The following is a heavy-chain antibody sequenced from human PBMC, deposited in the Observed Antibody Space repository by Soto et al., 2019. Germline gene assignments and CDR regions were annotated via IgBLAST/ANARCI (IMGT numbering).Heavy chain of an antibody. J-gene: IGHJ4*02. D-gene: IGHD3-22*01. CDR2: INIDGSST. V-gene: IGHV3-74*01. Sequence: EVQLVESGGGLVQPGGSLRLSCAASGFSFSSYWMHWVRQAPGKGLVWVSRINIDGSSTNYADSVKGRFTISRDNAKNTLYLQMISLRAEDTALYYCASSYYYDSSAYYFLGYWGQGPLVTVSS. CDR3: ASSYYYDSSAYYFLGY. CDR1: GFSFSSYW.